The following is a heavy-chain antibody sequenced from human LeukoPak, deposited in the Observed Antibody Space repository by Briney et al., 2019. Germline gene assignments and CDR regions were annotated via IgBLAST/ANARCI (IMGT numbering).Heavy chain of an antibody. CDR2: INPSGGST. V-gene: IGHV1-46*01. CDR3: ARVFYYDNSGYYP. Sequence: ASVKVSCKASGYTFTSYYMHWVRQAPGQGLEWMGIINPSGGSTSYAQKFQGRVTMTRDASTSTVHMELSSLRSEDTAVYYCARVFYYDNSGYYPWGQGTLVTVSS. D-gene: IGHD3-22*01. CDR1: GYTFTSYY. J-gene: IGHJ5*02.